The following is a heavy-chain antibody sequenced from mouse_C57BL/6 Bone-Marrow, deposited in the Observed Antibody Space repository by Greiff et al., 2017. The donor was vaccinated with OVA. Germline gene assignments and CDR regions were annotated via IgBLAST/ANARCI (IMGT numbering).Heavy chain of an antibody. CDR1: GYTFTSYW. J-gene: IGHJ1*03. V-gene: IGHV1-72*01. CDR3: ARNYYCSRGYFDV. D-gene: IGHD1-1*01. Sequence: QVQLQQPGAELVKPGASVKLSCKASGYTFTSYWMHWVKQRPGRGLEWIGRIEPNSGGTKYNEKFKSKATLTVDKPASTAYMQLSSLTSEDSAVYYCARNYYCSRGYFDVWGTGTTVTVSA. CDR2: IEPNSGGT.